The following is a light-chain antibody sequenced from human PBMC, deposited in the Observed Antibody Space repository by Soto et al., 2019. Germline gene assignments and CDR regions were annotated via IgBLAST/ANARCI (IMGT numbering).Light chain of an antibody. CDR3: AAWDDSLKAVV. CDR2: SDS. V-gene: IGLV1-44*01. CDR1: SSNIGSST. Sequence: QSVLTQPPSASGTPGQRVAISCSGSSSNIGSSTVNWYQLLPGTAPKLLISSDSQRPSGVPERFSDSKSGTSASLAINGLQSEDEADYYCAAWDDSLKAVVFGGGTKLTVL. J-gene: IGLJ2*01.